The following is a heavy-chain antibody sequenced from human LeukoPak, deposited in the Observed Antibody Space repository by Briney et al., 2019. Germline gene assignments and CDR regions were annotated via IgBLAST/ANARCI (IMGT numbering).Heavy chain of an antibody. CDR2: VSSGSGTI. V-gene: IGHV3-11*04. D-gene: IGHD3-10*02. CDR1: GFTFSDYY. CDR3: AELGITMIGGV. Sequence: GGSLRLSCAASGFTFSDYYMSWIRQAPGKALEWVSYVSSGSGTIYYADSVKGRFTISRDNAKNSLYLQMNSLRAEDTAVYYCAELGITMIGGVWGKGTTVTISS. J-gene: IGHJ6*04.